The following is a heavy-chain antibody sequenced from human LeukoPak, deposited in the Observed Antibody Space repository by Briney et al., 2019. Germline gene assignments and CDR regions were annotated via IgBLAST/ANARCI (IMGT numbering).Heavy chain of an antibody. Sequence: GRSLRLSCAASGFTFDDYAMHWVRQAPGEGLEWVSGISWNSGSIGYADSVKGRFTISRDNAKNSLFLQMNSLRAEDMALYYCAKDEFVASDFTGAFDIWGQGTMVTVSS. CDR1: GFTFDDYA. D-gene: IGHD2-8*02. J-gene: IGHJ3*02. V-gene: IGHV3-9*03. CDR3: AKDEFVASDFTGAFDI. CDR2: ISWNSGSI.